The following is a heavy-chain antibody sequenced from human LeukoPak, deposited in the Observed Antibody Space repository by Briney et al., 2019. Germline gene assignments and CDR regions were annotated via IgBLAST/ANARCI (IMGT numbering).Heavy chain of an antibody. CDR1: GDSLSRYY. CDR2: ISPSGSP. D-gene: IGHD2/OR15-2a*01. Sequence: SETLSLTCAVSGDSLSRYYWTWIRQPPGKGLEWLGEISPSGSPKYNPSLKSRATISVDTSKNQFSLGLTSVTAADTALYYCASVRHDPLEYYYYIDVWGKGTTVTVSS. CDR3: ASVRHDPLEYYYYIDV. V-gene: IGHV4-34*01. J-gene: IGHJ6*03.